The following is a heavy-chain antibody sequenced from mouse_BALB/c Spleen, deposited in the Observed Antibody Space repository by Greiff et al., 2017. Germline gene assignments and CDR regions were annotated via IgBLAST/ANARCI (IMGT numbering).Heavy chain of an antibody. CDR2: IYPGDGDT. CDR3: AREDAKGAMDY. CDR1: GYTFTSYW. J-gene: IGHJ4*01. Sequence: VQRVESGAELARPGASVKLSCKASGYTFTSYWMQWVKQRPGQGLEWIGAIYPGDGDTRYTQKFKGKATLTADKSSSTAYMQLSSLASEDSAVYYCAREDAKGAMDYWGQGTSVTVSS. D-gene: IGHD6-1*01. V-gene: IGHV1-87*01.